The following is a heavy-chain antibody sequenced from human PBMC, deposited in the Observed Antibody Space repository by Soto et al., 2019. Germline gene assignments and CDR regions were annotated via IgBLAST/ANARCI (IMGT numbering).Heavy chain of an antibody. CDR1: GFSLNTYGVG. D-gene: IGHD2-2*01. Sequence: QTTLKESGPALVKPTQTLTLTCTFSGFSLNTYGVGVGWIRQPPGKTLEWLALTYWDDDKRSSPSLKSRLTVTTDAANDPVVLTMNNMDAVDTAAYYCARSSPDQGYFYGVHVWRRGTTVTVS. J-gene: IGHJ6*02. V-gene: IGHV2-5*02. CDR3: ARSSPDQGYFYGVHV. CDR2: TYWDDDK.